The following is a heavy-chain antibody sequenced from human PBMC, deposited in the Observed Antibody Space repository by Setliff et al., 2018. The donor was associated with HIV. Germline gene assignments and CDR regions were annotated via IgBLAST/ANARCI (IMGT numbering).Heavy chain of an antibody. CDR3: ARNFGLSPSGKYYYYYGMDI. D-gene: IGHD3-10*01. CDR1: GYTFTGHY. V-gene: IGHV1-2*02. CDR2: VNPNSGDA. J-gene: IGHJ6*02. Sequence: GASVKVSCKASGYTFTGHYSHWVRQAPGQGLEWLGWVNPNSGDAIYAQNFQGRVTMTRDTSINAAYMELRGLRSDDTAVYYCARNFGLSPSGKYYYYYGMDIWGQGTTVTVSS.